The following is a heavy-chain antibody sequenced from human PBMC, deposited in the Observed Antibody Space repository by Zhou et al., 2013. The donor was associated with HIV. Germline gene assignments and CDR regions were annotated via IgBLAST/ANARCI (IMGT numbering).Heavy chain of an antibody. J-gene: IGHJ4*02. Sequence: QVQLQESGPGLVKPSETLSLTCTVSGGSISSHYWSWIRQPPGKGLEWIGFIYYTGSTNYNPSLKSRVTISVDTSKNLFSLNLTSVTAADTAVYYCARHPRTSSWYDIYFDYWGQGILVTVSS. CDR2: IYYTGST. CDR1: GGSISSHY. V-gene: IGHV4-59*11. CDR3: ARHPRTSSWYDIYFDY. D-gene: IGHD6-13*01.